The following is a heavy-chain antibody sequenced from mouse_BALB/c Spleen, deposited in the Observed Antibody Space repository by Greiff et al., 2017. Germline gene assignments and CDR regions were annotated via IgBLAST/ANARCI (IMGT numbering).Heavy chain of an antibody. V-gene: IGHV1-9*01. CDR3: ARRGDGYYEGFAY. CDR1: GYTFSSYW. CDR2: ILPGSGST. J-gene: IGHJ3*01. D-gene: IGHD2-3*01. Sequence: VQLQQSGAELMKPGASVKISCKATGYTFSSYWIEWVKQRPGHGLEWIGEILPGSGSTNYNEKFKGKATFTADTSSNTAYMQLSSLTSEDSAVYYCARRGDGYYEGFAYWGQGTLVTVSA.